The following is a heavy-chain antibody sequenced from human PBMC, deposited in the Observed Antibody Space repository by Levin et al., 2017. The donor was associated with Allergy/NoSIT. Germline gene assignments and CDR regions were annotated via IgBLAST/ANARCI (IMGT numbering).Heavy chain of an antibody. J-gene: IGHJ2*01. CDR1: GFTFDDYG. Sequence: GESLKISCAASGFTFDDYGMSWVRQAPGKGLEWVSGINWNGGSTGYADSVKGRFTISRDNAKNSLYLQMNSLRAEDTALYHCARKPRRAAALYWYFDLWGRGTLVTVSS. CDR2: INWNGGST. CDR3: ARKPRRAAALYWYFDL. D-gene: IGHD6-13*01. V-gene: IGHV3-20*01.